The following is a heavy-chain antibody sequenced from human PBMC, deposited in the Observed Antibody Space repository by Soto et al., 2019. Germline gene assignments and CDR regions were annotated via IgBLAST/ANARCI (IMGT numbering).Heavy chain of an antibody. CDR2: IYYSGST. CDR1: GGSISISSYY. D-gene: IGHD6-13*01. CDR3: ARHGVAAAGTRYGMDV. Sequence: SETLSLTCTVSGGSISISSYYWGWIRQPPGKGLEWIGSIYYSGSTYYNPSLKSRVTISVDTSKSQFSLKLSSVTAADTAVYYCARHGVAAAGTRYGMDVWGQGTTVTVSS. V-gene: IGHV4-39*01. J-gene: IGHJ6*02.